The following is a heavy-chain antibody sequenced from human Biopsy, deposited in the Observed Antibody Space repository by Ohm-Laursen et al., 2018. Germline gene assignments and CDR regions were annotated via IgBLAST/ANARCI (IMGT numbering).Heavy chain of an antibody. CDR1: RDSISNYY. CDR2: IYYTGST. Sequence: SETLSLTCTVSRDSISNYYWTWTRQSPGKGLEWIGYIYYTGSTNYNPSVKSRVAISVDTSKNQFSLKLNSVTAADTAVYFCARDSRGGHLNTTLITRKNLDSWGQGILVTVSS. V-gene: IGHV4-59*01. J-gene: IGHJ4*02. CDR3: ARDSRGGHLNTTLITRKNLDS. D-gene: IGHD3-16*01.